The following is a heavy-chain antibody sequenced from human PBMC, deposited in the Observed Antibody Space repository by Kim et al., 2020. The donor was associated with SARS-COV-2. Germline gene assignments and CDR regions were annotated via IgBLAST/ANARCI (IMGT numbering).Heavy chain of an antibody. V-gene: IGHV7-4-1*02. CDR3: ARDGYYYGSGSPRFFGY. D-gene: IGHD3-10*01. J-gene: IGHJ4*02. CDR2: INTNTGNP. Sequence: ASVKVSCKASGYTFTSYAMNWVRQAPGQGLEWMGWINTNTGNPTYAQGFTGRFVFSLDTSVSTAYLQISSLKAEDTAVYYCARDGYYYGSGSPRFFGYWGQGTQVTVSS. CDR1: GYTFTSYA.